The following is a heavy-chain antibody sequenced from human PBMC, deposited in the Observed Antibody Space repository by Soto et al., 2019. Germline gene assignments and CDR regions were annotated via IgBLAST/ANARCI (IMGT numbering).Heavy chain of an antibody. CDR3: AKGFRSLEWYSLAPFDY. D-gene: IGHD3-3*01. Sequence: GGSLRLSCVASGFTFDTYALNWVRQAPGKGLEWVSAIGSSGSTYYADSVRGRFTISRDTPKKTLYLQMNSLRVEDTAKYYCAKGFRSLEWYSLAPFDYWGQGALVTVSS. CDR2: IGSSGST. V-gene: IGHV3-23*01. J-gene: IGHJ4*02. CDR1: GFTFDTYA.